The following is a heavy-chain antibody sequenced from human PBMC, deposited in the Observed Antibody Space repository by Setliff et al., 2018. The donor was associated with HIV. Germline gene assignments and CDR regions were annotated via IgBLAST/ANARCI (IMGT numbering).Heavy chain of an antibody. CDR2: ISYTGST. D-gene: IGHD3-3*01. Sequence: SETLSLTCTVPGGSINRSNYYWGWIRQPPGKGLEWIGTISYTGSTYYDPSLKSRVTISLDTSKNQFFLKLSSVTAPDTAIYYCASLGGYYPYYYYMDVWGKGTTVTVSS. CDR3: ASLGGYYPYYYYMDV. V-gene: IGHV4-39*01. CDR1: GGSINRSNYY. J-gene: IGHJ6*03.